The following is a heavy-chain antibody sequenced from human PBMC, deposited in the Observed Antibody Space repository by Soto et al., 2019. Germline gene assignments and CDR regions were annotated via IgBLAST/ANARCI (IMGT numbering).Heavy chain of an antibody. Sequence: QAQLQESGPELVKPSETLSLTCNVSGGSISGYSWSWIRQPPGKGLEWIGYIYYNGNTYYNPSLKSRGTISVHPSKSQFSLKLTSVTAADTAVYYCARILYGSGSYYADNWGQGILVTVSS. CDR1: GGSISGYS. CDR2: IYYNGNT. V-gene: IGHV4-59*01. D-gene: IGHD3-10*01. J-gene: IGHJ4*02. CDR3: ARILYGSGSYYADN.